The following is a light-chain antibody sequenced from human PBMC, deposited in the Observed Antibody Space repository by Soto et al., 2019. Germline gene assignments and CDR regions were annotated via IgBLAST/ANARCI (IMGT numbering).Light chain of an antibody. J-gene: IGLJ3*02. CDR1: SGDVGGYNY. CDR3: CSYAGSYTWV. CDR2: DVS. Sequence: QSALTQPRSVSGSPGQSVTISCTGTSGDVGGYNYVSWYQHHPGKAPKLMIYDVSKRPSGVPDRFSGSKSGNTASLTISGLQAEDEADYYCCSYAGSYTWVFGGGTQLTVL. V-gene: IGLV2-11*01.